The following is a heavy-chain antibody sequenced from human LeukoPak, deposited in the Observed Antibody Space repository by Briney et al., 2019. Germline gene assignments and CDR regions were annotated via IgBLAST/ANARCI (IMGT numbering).Heavy chain of an antibody. D-gene: IGHD3-3*01. CDR2: INPNSGNT. CDR1: GYTFTGYY. Sequence: ASVKVSCKASGYTFTGYYMHWVRQAPGQGLEWMGWINPNSGNTGYAQKCQGRVTMTRNTSISTAYMELSSLRSEDTAVYYCARGRTYYDFWSGPGDYYYMDVWGKGTTVTVSS. CDR3: ARGRTYYDFWSGPGDYYYMDV. J-gene: IGHJ6*03. V-gene: IGHV1-8*02.